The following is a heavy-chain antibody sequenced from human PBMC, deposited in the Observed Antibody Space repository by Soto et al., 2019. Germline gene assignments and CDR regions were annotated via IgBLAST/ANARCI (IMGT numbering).Heavy chain of an antibody. CDR2: IYYSGST. Sequence: SETLSLTCTVSGGSISSGGYYWSWIRQHPGKGLEWIGYIYYSGSTYYNPSLKSRVTISVDTSKNQFSLKLSSVTAADTAVYYCAREGHDYGDYYFDYWGQGTLVTVSS. CDR3: AREGHDYGDYYFDY. J-gene: IGHJ4*02. V-gene: IGHV4-31*03. CDR1: GGSISSGGYY. D-gene: IGHD4-17*01.